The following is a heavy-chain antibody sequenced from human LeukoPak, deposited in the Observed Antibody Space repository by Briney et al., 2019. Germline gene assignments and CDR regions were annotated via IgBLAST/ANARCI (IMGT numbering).Heavy chain of an antibody. CDR1: GGSFSGYY. V-gene: IGHV4-34*01. CDR3: ASATGYYYDSSGYYYYYYMDV. D-gene: IGHD3-22*01. CDR2: INHSGST. J-gene: IGHJ6*03. Sequence: KPSETLSLTCAVYGGSFSGYYWSWIRQPPGKGLEWIGEINHSGSTNYNPSLKSRVTISVDTSKNQFSLKLSSVTAADTAVYYCASATGYYYDSSGYYYYYYMDVWGKGTTVIVSS.